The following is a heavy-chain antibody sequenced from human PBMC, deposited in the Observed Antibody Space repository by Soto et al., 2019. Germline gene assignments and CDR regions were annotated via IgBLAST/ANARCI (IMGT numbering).Heavy chain of an antibody. V-gene: IGHV4-61*03. CDR1: GDSVSRGSYY. Sequence: SSETLSLTCTVSGDSVSRGSYYWSWVRQPPGKGLEWIGFIHYSGNTNYNPSLKSRVTISLDTSKNHLSLKLSSVTAADTAVYYCARYSGTYYVYWGQGTLVTVS. J-gene: IGHJ4*02. CDR3: ARYSGTYYVY. CDR2: IHYSGNT. D-gene: IGHD1-26*01.